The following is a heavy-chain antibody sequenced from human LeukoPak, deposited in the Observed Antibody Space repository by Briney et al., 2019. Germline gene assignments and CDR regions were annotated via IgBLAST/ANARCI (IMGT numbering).Heavy chain of an antibody. D-gene: IGHD6-13*01. CDR1: GFTFSDYY. CDR3: ARDDIAAVYYFDY. J-gene: IGHJ4*02. Sequence: GGSLRLSCAASGFTFSDYYMSWIRQAPGKGLEWVSYISSSGSTIYYADSVKGRFTISRDNAKNSLYLQMNSLRAEDTAVYYCARDDIAAVYYFDYWGQGTLVTVSS. V-gene: IGHV3-11*04. CDR2: ISSSGSTI.